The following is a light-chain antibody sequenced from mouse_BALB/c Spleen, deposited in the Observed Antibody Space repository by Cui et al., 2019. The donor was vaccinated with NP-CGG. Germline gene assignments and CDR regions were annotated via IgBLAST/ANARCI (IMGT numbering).Light chain of an antibody. V-gene: IGLV1*01. CDR2: GTN. Sequence: VGTQESALTTSPGETVTLTCRSSTGAVITSNYANWVQEKPDHLFTGLIGGTNNRAPGVPARFSGSLIGDKAALTITGAQTEDEAIYFCALWYSNHWVFGGGTKLTVL. CDR3: ALWYSNHWV. J-gene: IGLJ1*01. CDR1: TGAVITSNY.